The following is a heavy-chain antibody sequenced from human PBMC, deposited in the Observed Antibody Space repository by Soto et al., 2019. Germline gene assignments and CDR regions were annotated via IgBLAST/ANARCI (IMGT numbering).Heavy chain of an antibody. D-gene: IGHD5-12*01. CDR1: GYTFTSYG. CDR2: ISPYNGDT. CDR3: VRDASSGCGGWWDP. V-gene: IGHV1-18*01. Sequence: QVQLVQSGTEVKKPGASEMVSCKTSGYTFTSYGISWVRQAPGQGLEWMGLISPYNGDTIYARKFQGRVIVTADTATSTVYMELRSLRSDDTAVYYCVRDASSGCGGWWDPWGQGTLVTVSS. J-gene: IGHJ5*02.